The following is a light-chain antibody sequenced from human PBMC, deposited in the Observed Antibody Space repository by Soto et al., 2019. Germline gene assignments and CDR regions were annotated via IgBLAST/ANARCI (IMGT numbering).Light chain of an antibody. CDR3: QQYNSYWS. J-gene: IGKJ1*01. Sequence: DIQMTQSPSTLSASLGDRVTITCRASQSISIWLAWYQQKPGKAPKLLIYDASSLESGVPSRFSGSGSGTEFTLTISSLQTDDFTTYYCQQYNSYWSFGQGTKVDIK. V-gene: IGKV1-5*01. CDR1: QSISIW. CDR2: DAS.